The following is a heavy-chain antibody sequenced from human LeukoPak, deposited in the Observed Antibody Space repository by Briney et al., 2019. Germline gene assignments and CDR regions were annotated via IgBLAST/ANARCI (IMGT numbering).Heavy chain of an antibody. Sequence: GSLRLSCAASGFTFSSYAMSWVRQAPGKGLEWVSAISGSGGSTYYADSVKGRFTISRDNSKNTLYLQMNSLRAEDTAVYYCARVTSGSSYRPFDYWGQGTLVTVSS. CDR2: ISGSGGST. CDR3: ARVTSGSSYRPFDY. D-gene: IGHD3-10*01. J-gene: IGHJ4*02. CDR1: GFTFSSYA. V-gene: IGHV3-23*01.